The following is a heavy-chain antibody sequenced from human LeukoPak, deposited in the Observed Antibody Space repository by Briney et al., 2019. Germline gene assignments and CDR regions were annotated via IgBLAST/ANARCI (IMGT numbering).Heavy chain of an antibody. CDR1: GGSISSGDNY. D-gene: IGHD2/OR15-2a*01. Sequence: SEALSLTCTVSGGSISSGDNYWSWIRQPPGKGLEWIGYIYYSGSTYYNPSLKSRVTISVDTSKNQFSLKLSSVTAADTAVYYCAREGIRVNYYYYGMDVWGQGTTVTVSS. CDR2: IYYSGST. J-gene: IGHJ6*02. V-gene: IGHV4-30-4*01. CDR3: AREGIRVNYYYYGMDV.